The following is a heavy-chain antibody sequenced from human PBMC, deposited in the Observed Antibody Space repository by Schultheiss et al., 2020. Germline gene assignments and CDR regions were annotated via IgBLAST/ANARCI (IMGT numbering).Heavy chain of an antibody. V-gene: IGHV3-11*06. CDR3: ARDSDYYGNYYYYGMDV. CDR2: ISSSSSYI. J-gene: IGHJ6*02. CDR1: GFTFSDYY. D-gene: IGHD3-3*01. Sequence: GGSLRLSCAASGFTFSDYYMSWIRQAPGKGLEWVSSISSSSSYIYYADSVKGRFTISRDNAKNSLYLQMNSLRAEDTAVYYCARDSDYYGNYYYYGMDVWGQGTTVTVSS.